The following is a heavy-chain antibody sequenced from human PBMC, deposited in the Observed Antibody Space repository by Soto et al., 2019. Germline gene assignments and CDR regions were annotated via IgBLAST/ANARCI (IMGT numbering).Heavy chain of an antibody. CDR3: ARGGLLRYFDWLFEKYYFDY. Sequence: PSETLSLTCAVYGGSFSGYYWSWIRQPPGKGLEWIGEINHSGSTNYNPSLKSRVTISVDTSKNRFSLKLSSVTAADTAVYYCARGGLLRYFDWLFEKYYFDYWGQGTLVTVSS. CDR2: INHSGST. J-gene: IGHJ4*02. CDR1: GGSFSGYY. D-gene: IGHD3-9*01. V-gene: IGHV4-34*01.